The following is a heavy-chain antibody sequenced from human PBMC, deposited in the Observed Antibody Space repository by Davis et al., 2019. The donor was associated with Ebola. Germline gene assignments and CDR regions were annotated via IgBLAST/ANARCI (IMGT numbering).Heavy chain of an antibody. D-gene: IGHD2-21*01. CDR2: INPSGGST. CDR3: ARDGERDIVGEAFDI. Sequence: ASVKVSCKASGYTFTSYYMHWVRQAPGQGLEWMGIINPSGGSTSYAQKFQGRVTMTRDTSTSTVYMELSSLRSEDTAVYYCARDGERDIVGEAFDIWGQGTMVTVSS. J-gene: IGHJ3*02. CDR1: GYTFTSYY. V-gene: IGHV1-46*01.